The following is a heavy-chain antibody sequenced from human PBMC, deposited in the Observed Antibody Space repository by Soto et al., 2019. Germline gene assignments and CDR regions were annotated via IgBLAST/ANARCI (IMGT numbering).Heavy chain of an antibody. D-gene: IGHD6-19*01. CDR3: AKDISGSSGWYYFDY. CDR1: GFTFDDYA. CDR2: ISWNSGSI. V-gene: IGHV3-9*01. Sequence: EVQLVESGGGLVQPGRSLRLSCAASGFTFDDYAMHWVRQAPGKGLEWVSGISWNSGSIGYADSVKGRFTISRDNAKNSLYLQMNSLRAEDTALYYCAKDISGSSGWYYFDYWGQGTLVTVSS. J-gene: IGHJ4*02.